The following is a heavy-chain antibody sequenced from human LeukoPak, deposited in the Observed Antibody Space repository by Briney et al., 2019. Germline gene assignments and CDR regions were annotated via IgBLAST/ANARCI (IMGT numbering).Heavy chain of an antibody. V-gene: IGHV4-59*01. Sequence: SETLSLTCTVSGGSISTYYWSWIRQPPGKGLEWIGYIYYFGSTNCNPSLKSRVTISVDTSKNQFSLKLSSVTAADTAVYYCARGRVGDRGPNWFDPWGQGTLVTVSS. D-gene: IGHD2-21*01. CDR2: IYYFGST. CDR3: ARGRVGDRGPNWFDP. CDR1: GGSISTYY. J-gene: IGHJ5*02.